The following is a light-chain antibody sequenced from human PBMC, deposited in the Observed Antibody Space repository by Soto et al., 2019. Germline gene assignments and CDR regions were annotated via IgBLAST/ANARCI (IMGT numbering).Light chain of an antibody. CDR2: KTS. CDR1: QSISSW. CDR3: QYYNNYCWT. V-gene: IGKV1-5*03. Sequence: DIQLTQSPSTLSASVGDRDTITCRASQSISSWLAWYQQKPGKAPKFLIYKTSNLESGVPSRFSGSGSGTEFTLTISSLQPDDFATYYCQYYNNYCWTFGQGTKVEIK. J-gene: IGKJ1*01.